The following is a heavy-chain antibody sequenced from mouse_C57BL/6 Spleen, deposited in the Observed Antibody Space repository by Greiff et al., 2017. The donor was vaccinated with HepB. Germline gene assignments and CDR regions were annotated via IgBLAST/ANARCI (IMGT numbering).Heavy chain of an antibody. V-gene: IGHV1-15*01. D-gene: IGHD2-4*01. CDR1: GYTFTDYE. CDR3: TRWRITTGYYAMDY. J-gene: IGHJ4*01. Sequence: QVQLKESGAELVRPGASVTLSCKASGYTFTDYEMHWVKQTPVHGLEWIGAIDPETGGTAYNQKFKGKAILTADKSSSTAYMELRSLTSEDSAVYYCTRWRITTGYYAMDYWGQGTSVTVSS. CDR2: IDPETGGT.